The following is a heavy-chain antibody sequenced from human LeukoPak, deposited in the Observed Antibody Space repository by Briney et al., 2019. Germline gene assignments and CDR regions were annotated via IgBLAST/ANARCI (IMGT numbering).Heavy chain of an antibody. D-gene: IGHD3-10*01. CDR1: GYTFTSYG. J-gene: IGHJ5*02. CDR3: ARGTYYYGSGSYITHNWFDP. V-gene: IGHV1-18*01. CDR2: ISAYNGNT. Sequence: ASVKVSCKASGYTFTSYGISWVRQAPGQGLEWMGWISAYNGNTNYAQKLQGRVTITTDTSTSTAYMELRSLRSDHTAVYYCARGTYYYGSGSYITHNWFDPWGQGTLVTVSS.